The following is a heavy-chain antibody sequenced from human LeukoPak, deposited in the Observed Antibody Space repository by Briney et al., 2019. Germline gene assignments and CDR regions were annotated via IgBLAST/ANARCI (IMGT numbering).Heavy chain of an antibody. CDR2: ISGSGGST. J-gene: IGHJ5*02. D-gene: IGHD3-3*01. CDR3: AKDRVLRFLEWIRVEFDP. CDR1: GFTFSSYA. Sequence: PGGSLRLSCAASGFTFSSYAMSWVRQAPGKGLEWASAISGSGGSTYYADSVKGRFTISRDNSKNTLYLQMNSLRAEDTAVYYCAKDRVLRFLEWIRVEFDPWGQGTLVTVSS. V-gene: IGHV3-23*01.